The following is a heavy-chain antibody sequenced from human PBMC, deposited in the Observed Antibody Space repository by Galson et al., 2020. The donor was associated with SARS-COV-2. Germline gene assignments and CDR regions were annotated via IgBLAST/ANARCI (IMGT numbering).Heavy chain of an antibody. CDR1: GYTFTNYW. J-gene: IGHJ4*02. D-gene: IGHD6-6*01. CDR3: ARIGYSSSSWDY. V-gene: IGHV3-7*01. CDR2: IKQDGSEK. Sequence: GGSLRLSCAASGYTFTNYWMSWVRQAPGKGLEWVANIKQDGSEKDFVDSLKGRFTISRDNAKNSLYLQMNSLRVEDTAVYYCARIGYSSSSWDYWGQGTLVTVSS.